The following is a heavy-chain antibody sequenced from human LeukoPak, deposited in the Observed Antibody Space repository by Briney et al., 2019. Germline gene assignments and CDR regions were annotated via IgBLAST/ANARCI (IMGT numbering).Heavy chain of an antibody. J-gene: IGHJ4*02. Sequence: GGSLGLSCAASGFTFSSYAMHWVRQAPGKGLEWVAVISYDGSNKYYADSVKGRFTISRDNSKNTLYLQMNSLRAEDTAVYYCARGGYCSSTSCYCDYWGQGALVTVSS. CDR1: GFTFSSYA. CDR2: ISYDGSNK. D-gene: IGHD2-2*01. V-gene: IGHV3-30*04. CDR3: ARGGYCSSTSCYCDY.